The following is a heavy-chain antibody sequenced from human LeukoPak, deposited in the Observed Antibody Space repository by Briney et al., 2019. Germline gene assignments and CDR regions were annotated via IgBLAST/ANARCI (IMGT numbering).Heavy chain of an antibody. CDR2: ISYSGNT. CDR1: GGSISSYY. CDR3: ARDRGLTTSGGVGFDY. V-gene: IGHV4-59*01. J-gene: IGHJ4*02. D-gene: IGHD3-10*02. Sequence: KTSETLSLTCTVSGGSISSYYWSWIRQPPGKGLEWIGFISYSGNTNYNPSLKSRVAISVDTSKDQFSLRLSSVTAAGTAVYYCARDRGLTTSGGVGFDYWGQGTLVTVSS.